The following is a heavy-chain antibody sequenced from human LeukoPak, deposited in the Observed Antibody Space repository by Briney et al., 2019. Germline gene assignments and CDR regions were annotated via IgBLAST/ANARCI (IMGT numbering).Heavy chain of an antibody. V-gene: IGHV1-46*01. CDR2: INPSGGST. CDR1: GYTFTSYY. J-gene: IGHJ4*02. Sequence: GESLKISCKASGYTFTSYYMHWVRQAPGQGLGWVGIINPSGGSTRYAQKFQGRVTMPRDTSTSTVYMELSRLRSEDTAVYYCARQDTAMVTTYYFDYWGQRTLVTVSS. D-gene: IGHD5-18*01. CDR3: ARQDTAMVTTYYFDY.